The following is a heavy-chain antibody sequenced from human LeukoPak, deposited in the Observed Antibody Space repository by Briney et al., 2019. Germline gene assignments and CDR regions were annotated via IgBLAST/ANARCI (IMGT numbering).Heavy chain of an antibody. CDR3: TTLFISPIAADY. CDR1: GYNFTDFY. J-gene: IGHJ4*02. V-gene: IGHV1-2*02. Sequence: ASVKVSCKTSGYNFTDFYLHWVRQAPGQGPEWLGWVNPTSGVTKYAQKFEGRVVLSRDASIDTVYMEMRSLRYDDTAVYYCTTLFISPIAADYWAREPWSSS. CDR2: VNPTSGVT. D-gene: IGHD2-21*01.